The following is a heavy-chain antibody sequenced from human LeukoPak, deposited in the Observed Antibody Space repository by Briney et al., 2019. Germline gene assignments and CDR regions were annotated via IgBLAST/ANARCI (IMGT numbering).Heavy chain of an antibody. CDR2: IRYDGSNK. J-gene: IGHJ5*02. CDR1: GFTFSSYG. CDR3: ARVGRTKISGSYYGGQNWFDP. V-gene: IGHV3-30*02. D-gene: IGHD1-26*01. Sequence: GGSLRLSCAASGFTFSSYGMHWVRQAPGKGLEWVAFIRYDGSNKYYADSVKGRFTISRDNSKNTLYLQMNSLRAEDTAVYYCARVGRTKISGSYYGGQNWFDPWGQGTLVTVSS.